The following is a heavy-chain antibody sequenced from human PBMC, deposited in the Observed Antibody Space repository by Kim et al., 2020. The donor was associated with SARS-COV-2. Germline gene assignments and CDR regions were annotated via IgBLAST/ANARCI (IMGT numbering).Heavy chain of an antibody. Sequence: AAVKGRFTISRDDSKSIAYLQMNSLKTEDTAVYYCTRGGRFGELSHGMDVWGQGTTVTVSS. J-gene: IGHJ6*02. V-gene: IGHV3-49*02. CDR3: TRGGRFGELSHGMDV. D-gene: IGHD3-10*01.